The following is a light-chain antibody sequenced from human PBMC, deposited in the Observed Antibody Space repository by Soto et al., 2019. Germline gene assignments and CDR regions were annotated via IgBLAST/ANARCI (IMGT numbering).Light chain of an antibody. CDR2: GAS. CDR1: QSVKSN. J-gene: IGKJ1*01. V-gene: IGKV3-15*01. Sequence: IMMTQSPATLSVSPGERATLSCRASQSVKSNLAWYQQKPGQAPRLLIYGASTRATGIPARFSGSGSGTEFTLTISNLQSEDFAVYYCQHYNHWLWTFGQGTKGDI. CDR3: QHYNHWLWT.